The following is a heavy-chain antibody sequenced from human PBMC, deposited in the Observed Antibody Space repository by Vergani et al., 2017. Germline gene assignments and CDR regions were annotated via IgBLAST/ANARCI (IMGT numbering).Heavy chain of an antibody. CDR2: INPNSGGT. CDR1: GYTFTGYY. CDR3: ATDRSSSWYNNWFDP. V-gene: IGHV1-2*02. D-gene: IGHD6-13*01. J-gene: IGHJ5*02. Sequence: QVQLVQSGAEVKKPGSSVKVSCKASGYTFTGYYMHWVRQAPGQGLEWMGWINPNSGGTNYAQKFQGRVTMTRDTSISTAYMELSRLRSDDTAVYYCATDRSSSWYNNWFDPWGQGTLVTVSS.